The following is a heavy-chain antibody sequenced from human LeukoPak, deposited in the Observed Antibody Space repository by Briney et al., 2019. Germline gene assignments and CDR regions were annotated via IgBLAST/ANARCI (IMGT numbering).Heavy chain of an antibody. D-gene: IGHD3-10*01. CDR3: ARHANYYGSGSYLNWFDP. CDR2: IYTSGST. J-gene: IGHJ5*02. CDR1: GGSISSYY. Sequence: PSETLSLTCTVSGGSISSYYWSWIRQPAGKGLEWIGRIYTSGSTNYNPSLKSRVTMSVDTSQNQFSLKLSSVTAADTGVYYCARHANYYGSGSYLNWFDPWGQGTLVTVSP. V-gene: IGHV4-4*07.